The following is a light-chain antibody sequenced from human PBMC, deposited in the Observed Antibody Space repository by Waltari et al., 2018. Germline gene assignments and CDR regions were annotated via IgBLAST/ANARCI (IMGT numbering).Light chain of an antibody. V-gene: IGKV3-11*01. CDR1: QSVNNF. CDR3: QQRSNLLT. CDR2: DAS. J-gene: IGKJ4*01. Sequence: VLTQTPATLSLSPGERATLSCRASQSVNNFVGWYQQKSGQAPRLLIYDASNRAAGIPARFSCSGSGTEFTLTITSLEPEDFAIYYCQQRSNLLTFGGGTKVEIK.